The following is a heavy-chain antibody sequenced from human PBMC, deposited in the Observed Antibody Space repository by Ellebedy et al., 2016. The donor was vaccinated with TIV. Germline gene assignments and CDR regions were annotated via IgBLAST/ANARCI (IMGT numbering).Heavy chain of an antibody. D-gene: IGHD3-10*01. CDR2: IYYSGST. CDR1: GGSITINRYY. J-gene: IGHJ3*02. V-gene: IGHV4-39*07. Sequence: SETLSLTCTVSGGSITINRYYGGWIRQPPGKGLEWIGSIYYSGSTYYNPSVKSRVTISVDTSKNQFSLKLSSGTAADTAVYYCVTGGAVDAFDIWGQGTMVTVSA. CDR3: VTGGAVDAFDI.